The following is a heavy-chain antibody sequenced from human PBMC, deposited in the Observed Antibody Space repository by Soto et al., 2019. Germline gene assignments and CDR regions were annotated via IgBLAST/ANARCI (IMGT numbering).Heavy chain of an antibody. CDR2: ISSSSSYI. J-gene: IGHJ4*02. D-gene: IGHD6-6*01. CDR3: ARDKRPYSSSSDY. V-gene: IGHV3-21*01. Sequence: PGGSLRLSCAASGFTFSSYSMNWVRQAPGKGLEWVSSISSSSSYIYYADSVKGRFTISRDNAKNSLYLQMNSLRAEDTAVYYCARDKRPYSSSSDYWGQGTLVTVSS. CDR1: GFTFSSYS.